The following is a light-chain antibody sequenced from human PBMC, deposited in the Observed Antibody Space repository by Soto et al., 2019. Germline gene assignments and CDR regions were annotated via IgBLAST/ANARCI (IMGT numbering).Light chain of an antibody. CDR1: QRISDT. V-gene: IGKV3-15*01. CDR3: QQYNSWHPLT. J-gene: IGKJ4*01. CDR2: GAA. Sequence: IVLTQSPATLSGSAGGRAALAWGASQRISDTLAWYQQKPGQAPRLLIYGAAKRATGFPARFSGSGSWAELALTITSLQSEDFAVYYCQQYNSWHPLTFGGGTKVDI.